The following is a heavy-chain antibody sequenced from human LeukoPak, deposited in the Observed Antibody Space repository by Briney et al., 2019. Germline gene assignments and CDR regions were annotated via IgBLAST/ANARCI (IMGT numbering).Heavy chain of an antibody. CDR2: MNPHSGKT. V-gene: IGHV1-8*01. D-gene: IGHD4-17*01. Sequence: ASVKVSCKASGYTFTSYDINWVRQATGQGLEWMGWMNPHSGKTGYAQNFQGRVTMTRDTSISTAYMELSSLRSEDTAVYYCARLSSHYGAYKVDPWGQGALVTVSS. CDR3: ARLSSHYGAYKVDP. J-gene: IGHJ5*02. CDR1: GYTFTSYD.